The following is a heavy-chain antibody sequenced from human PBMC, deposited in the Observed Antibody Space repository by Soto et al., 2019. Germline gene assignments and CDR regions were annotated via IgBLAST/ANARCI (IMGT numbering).Heavy chain of an antibody. CDR2: IDPSDSYA. Sequence: GESLKISCKGSGYSFTTYWITWVRQVPGKGLEWMGRIDPSDSYANYSPSFQGHVTMSADKSISTAYLQWSSLKASDTAMYYCGRVRVDKAEGWFDPWGQGNLVTVSS. V-gene: IGHV5-10-1*01. D-gene: IGHD5-12*01. CDR1: GYSFTTYW. CDR3: GRVRVDKAEGWFDP. J-gene: IGHJ5*02.